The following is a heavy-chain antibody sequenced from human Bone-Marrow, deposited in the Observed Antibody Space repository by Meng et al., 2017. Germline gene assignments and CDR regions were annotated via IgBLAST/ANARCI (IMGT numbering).Heavy chain of an antibody. D-gene: IGHD3-3*01. CDR2: INHSGGT. CDR1: GGSISSSNW. CDR3: ARRITIFGVVMNYYFDY. Sequence: QVQLQESGPGLVKPSGTLSLTCAVSGGSISSSNWWSWVRQPPGKGLEWIGEINHSGGTKYTPSLESRVTISIDTSKNQFSLKLSSVTAADTAVYYCARRITIFGVVMNYYFDYWGQGTLVTVSS. J-gene: IGHJ4*02. V-gene: IGHV4-4*02.